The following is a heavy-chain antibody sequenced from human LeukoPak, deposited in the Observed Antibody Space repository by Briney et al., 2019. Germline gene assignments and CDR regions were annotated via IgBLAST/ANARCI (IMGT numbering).Heavy chain of an antibody. D-gene: IGHD1-26*01. CDR1: DYTFTDFY. CDR3: ARDAWLVGTTNLYYFDY. Sequence: ASVKVSCKASDYTFTDFYMHWVRQAPGQGLEWMGWINPNSGGTDYAQKFQGRVTMTRDPSISTAYMELSRLTSDNSAVYYCARDAWLVGTTNLYYFDYWGQGTLVTVSS. CDR2: INPNSGGT. V-gene: IGHV1-2*02. J-gene: IGHJ4*02.